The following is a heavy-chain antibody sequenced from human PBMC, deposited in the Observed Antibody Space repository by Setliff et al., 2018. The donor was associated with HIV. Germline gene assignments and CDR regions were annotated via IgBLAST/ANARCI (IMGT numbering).Heavy chain of an antibody. J-gene: IGHJ4*02. V-gene: IGHV3-33*01. Sequence: AGSLRLSCAASGFNFNSYGMHWVRQAPGKGLEWVAVIWFDGSYKYYVDSVKGRFTISRDNSKNTLYLQMNSLRAEDAAVYYCARGASSSWYYFDYWGQGALVTVSS. CDR2: IWFDGSYK. CDR3: ARGASSSWYYFDY. CDR1: GFNFNSYG. D-gene: IGHD6-13*01.